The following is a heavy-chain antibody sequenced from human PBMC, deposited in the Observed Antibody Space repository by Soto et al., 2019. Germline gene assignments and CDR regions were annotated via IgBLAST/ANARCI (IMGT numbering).Heavy chain of an antibody. D-gene: IGHD6-13*01. CDR3: ANDRSLAAAGSKHKCFDY. J-gene: IGHJ4*02. CDR1: GFTFSSYA. V-gene: IGHV3-23*01. Sequence: EVQLLESGGGLVQPGGSLRLSCAASGFTFSSYAMSWVRQAPGKGLEWVSAISGGCGSTYYADSVKGRFTISRDNYKNTLYMQMKSLRAEDTAVYYCANDRSLAAAGSKHKCFDYWGQGTLVTVSS. CDR2: ISGGCGST.